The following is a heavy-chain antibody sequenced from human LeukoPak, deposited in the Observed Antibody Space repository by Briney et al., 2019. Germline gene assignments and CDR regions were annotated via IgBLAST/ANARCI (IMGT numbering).Heavy chain of an antibody. Sequence: GGSLRLSCAASGFTFSSSQMNWVRQAPGKGLEWVSYISGSGSIIYYADSVKGRFTISRDNAKNSLYLQVNSLGAEDTAVYHCARSFDHWGQGTLVTVSS. V-gene: IGHV3-48*03. J-gene: IGHJ4*02. CDR1: GFTFSSSQ. CDR2: ISGSGSII. CDR3: ARSFDH.